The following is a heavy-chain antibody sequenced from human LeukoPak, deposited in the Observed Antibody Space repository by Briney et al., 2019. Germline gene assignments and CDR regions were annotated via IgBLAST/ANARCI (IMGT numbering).Heavy chain of an antibody. V-gene: IGHV4-61*02. J-gene: IGHJ3*02. CDR3: ARAVAAAGTTWGAFDI. CDR1: GGSISSGSYY. CDR2: IYTSGST. Sequence: PSETLSLTCTVSGGSISSGSYYWSWIRQPAGKGLEWIGRIYTSGSTNYNPSLKSRVTISVDTSKNQFSLKLSSVTAADTAVYYCARAVAAAGTTWGAFDIWGQGTMATVSS. D-gene: IGHD6-13*01.